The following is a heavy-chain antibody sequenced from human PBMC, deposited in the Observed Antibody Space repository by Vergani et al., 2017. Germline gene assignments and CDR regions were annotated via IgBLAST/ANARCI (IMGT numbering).Heavy chain of an antibody. V-gene: IGHV3-48*03. CDR3: ARGSITIFGVVTL. D-gene: IGHD3-3*01. Sequence: EVQLVESGGGLVQPGGSLRLSCEASGFTLNNYEMNWVRQAPGKGLEWVSYISGSGSTIYYADSVKGRFIISRDNPKNSLYLQMNSLRGEDTAVYYCARGSITIFGVVTLWGQGTLVTVSS. CDR2: ISGSGSTI. J-gene: IGHJ4*02. CDR1: GFTLNNYE.